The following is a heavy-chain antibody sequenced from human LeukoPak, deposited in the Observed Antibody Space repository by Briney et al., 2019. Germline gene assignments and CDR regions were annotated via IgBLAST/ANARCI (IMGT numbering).Heavy chain of an antibody. Sequence: SETLSLTCAVYGGSFTTYYWSWIRQPLGKGLEWIGEINHSGSTNYNTSLKSRVTMSVDASKHQFSLRLKSVTAADTAVYYCGRPAYGYWGQGTLVTVSS. CDR2: INHSGST. J-gene: IGHJ4*02. D-gene: IGHD3-10*01. CDR3: GRPAYGY. CDR1: GGSFTTYY. V-gene: IGHV4-34*01.